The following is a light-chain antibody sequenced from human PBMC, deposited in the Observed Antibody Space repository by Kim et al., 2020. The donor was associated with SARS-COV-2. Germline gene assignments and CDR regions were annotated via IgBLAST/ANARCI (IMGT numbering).Light chain of an antibody. Sequence: SPGERATLSCRASQSVGNNYLAWYQQKPGQAPRLLIYDASNRATGIPDRFSGSGSGTDFTLTINRLEPEDFAVYYCQQFDTSPMYTFGQGTKLEI. CDR1: QSVGNNY. CDR3: QQFDTSPMYT. J-gene: IGKJ2*01. CDR2: DAS. V-gene: IGKV3-20*01.